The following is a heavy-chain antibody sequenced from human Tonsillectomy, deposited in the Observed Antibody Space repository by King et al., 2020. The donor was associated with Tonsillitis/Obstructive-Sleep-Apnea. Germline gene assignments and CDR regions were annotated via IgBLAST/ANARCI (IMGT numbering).Heavy chain of an antibody. V-gene: IGHV3-33*01. D-gene: IGHD5-12*01. CDR3: VRRSYSSGYGSDY. CDR1: GFTFRGYG. CDR2: IWFDGINK. J-gene: IGHJ4*02. Sequence: VQLVESGGGVVQPGKSLRLSCAASGFTFRGYGMHWVRQAPGKGLEWVAVIWFDGINKYYVDSVKGRFTISRDNSKNTLYLQMNSLRAEDTAVYYCVRRSYSSGYGSDYWGQGTLVIVSS.